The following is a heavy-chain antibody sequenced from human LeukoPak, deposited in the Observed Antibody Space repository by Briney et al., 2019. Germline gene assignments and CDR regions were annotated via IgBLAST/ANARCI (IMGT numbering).Heavy chain of an antibody. Sequence: GGSLRLSCAASGFTFSSYGMHWVRQAPGEGLEWVAFIRYDGSNKYYADSVKGRFTISRDNSKNTLYLQMNSLRAEDTAVYYCASYFDWLLLNDYWGQGTLVTVSS. J-gene: IGHJ4*02. CDR1: GFTFSSYG. D-gene: IGHD3-9*01. CDR2: IRYDGSNK. V-gene: IGHV3-30*02. CDR3: ASYFDWLLLNDY.